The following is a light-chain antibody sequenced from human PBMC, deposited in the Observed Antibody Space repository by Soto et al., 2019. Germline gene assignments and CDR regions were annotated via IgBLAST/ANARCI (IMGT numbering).Light chain of an antibody. CDR1: SSDIGGYNY. CDR3: GSYTISSTLV. J-gene: IGLJ1*01. CDR2: EVS. V-gene: IGLV2-14*01. Sequence: QSVLTQPASVSGSPGQSITVSCTGTSSDIGGYNYVSWYQQHPGKAPKLMIYEVSNRPSGVSTRFSGSKSGNTASLTISGLQAEDEAAYYCGSYTISSTLVFGTGTKVTVL.